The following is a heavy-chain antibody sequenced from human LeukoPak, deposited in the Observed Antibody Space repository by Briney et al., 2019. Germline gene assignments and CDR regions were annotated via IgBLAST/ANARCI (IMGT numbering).Heavy chain of an antibody. CDR2: IIPIFGTA. Sequence: SVKVSCKASGGTFSSYVISWVRQAPGQGLEWMGGIIPIFGTANYAQKFQGRVTITADESTSTAYMELSSLRSEDTAVYYCARGLPNLGYCSSTSCPGAFDIWGQGTMVTVSS. CDR3: ARGLPNLGYCSSTSCPGAFDI. J-gene: IGHJ3*02. D-gene: IGHD2-2*01. CDR1: GGTFSSYV. V-gene: IGHV1-69*13.